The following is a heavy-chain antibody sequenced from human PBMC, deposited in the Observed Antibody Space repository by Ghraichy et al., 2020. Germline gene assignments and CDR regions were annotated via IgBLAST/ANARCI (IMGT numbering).Heavy chain of an antibody. J-gene: IGHJ4*02. V-gene: IGHV1-69*04. CDR3: TRGYDNSGYSAY. CDR1: GDSFIRYA. D-gene: IGHD3-22*01. Sequence: SAKVSCRASGDSFIRYAFTWVRQAPGQGPEWMGRITPILGGPHYAQKFQGRVTITADKSTTTTYLELHSLRSEDTAVYYCTRGYDNSGYSAYWGQGTLVTVSS. CDR2: ITPILGGP.